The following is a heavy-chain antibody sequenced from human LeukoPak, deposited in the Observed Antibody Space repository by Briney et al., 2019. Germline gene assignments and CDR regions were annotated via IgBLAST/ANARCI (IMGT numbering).Heavy chain of an antibody. J-gene: IGHJ4*02. CDR3: ARGDGYYPGLLGY. D-gene: IGHD5-24*01. CDR2: IHHSGTT. CDR1: GYSINSGSS. V-gene: IGHV4-38-2*02. Sequence: SETLSLTCTVSGYSINSGSSWGWIRQSPGKGLEWLGSIHHSGTTYYTPSLKSRVAIAVDTSKNQFSLKLSSVTAADTAVYYCARGDGYYPGLLGYWGQGTLVTVSS.